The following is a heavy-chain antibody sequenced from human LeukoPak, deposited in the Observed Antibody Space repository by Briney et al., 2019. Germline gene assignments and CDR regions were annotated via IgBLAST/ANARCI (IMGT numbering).Heavy chain of an antibody. CDR1: GYHFTGYH. CDR3: AGLGSTVKGRIDP. V-gene: IGHV1-2*02. J-gene: IGHJ5*02. Sequence: ASVKVSCMVSGYHFTGYHVHWVRQAPGQGLEWIGRISTDSGDTNGAQKFQGRVTMTRDTSISTAYMEFSGLTSDDSAVYYCAGLGSTVKGRIDPWGQGTPVTVST. D-gene: IGHD5/OR15-5a*01. CDR2: ISTDSGDT.